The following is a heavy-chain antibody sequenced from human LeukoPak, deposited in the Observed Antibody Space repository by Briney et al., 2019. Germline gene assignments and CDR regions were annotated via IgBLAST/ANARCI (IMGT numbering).Heavy chain of an antibody. CDR2: IYHSGST. J-gene: IGHJ6*02. V-gene: IGHV4-4*02. Sequence: PSETLSLTCAVSGGFISSSNWWSWVRQPPGKGLEWIGEIYHSGSTNYNPSLKSRVTISVDKSKNQFSLKLSSVTAADTAVYYCARVRVEQLVRYYYYGMDVWGQGTTVTVSS. CDR1: GGFISSSNW. D-gene: IGHD6-13*01. CDR3: ARVRVEQLVRYYYYGMDV.